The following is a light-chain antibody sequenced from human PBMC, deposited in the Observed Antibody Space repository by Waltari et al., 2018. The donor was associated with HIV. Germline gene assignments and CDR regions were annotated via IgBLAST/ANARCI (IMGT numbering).Light chain of an antibody. J-gene: IGKJ1*01. CDR3: QKSDTPPWT. V-gene: IGKV1-39*01. CDR2: DSS. CDR1: RSINTY. Sequence: DIQMTQSPSSLSASLGDRVTITCRASRSINTYLNWYQQKLGESPKILISDSSTLQSGAQPRFSGSGSGTEFTLTIASLQPEDRATYYCQKSDTPPWTFGQGTKVEI.